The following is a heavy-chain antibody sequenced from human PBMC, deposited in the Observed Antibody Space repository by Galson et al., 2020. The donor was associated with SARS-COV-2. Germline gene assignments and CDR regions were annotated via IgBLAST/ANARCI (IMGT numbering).Heavy chain of an antibody. D-gene: IGHD4-17*01. V-gene: IGHV1-18*01. CDR1: GYTFTTYG. J-gene: IGHJ4*02. Sequence: ASVKVSCKASGYTFTTYGISWVRQAPGQGLEWLGWISAYNGNTQSAQKVQGRVTMTTDTSTSTAYMEMRSLRSKDTAVYYCARDAAKYGDYLSVDYWGQGTLVTVSS. CDR3: ARDAAKYGDYLSVDY. CDR2: ISAYNGNT.